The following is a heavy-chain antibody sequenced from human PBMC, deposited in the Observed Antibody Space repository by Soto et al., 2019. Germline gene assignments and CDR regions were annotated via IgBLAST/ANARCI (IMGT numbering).Heavy chain of an antibody. J-gene: IGHJ4*02. V-gene: IGHV3-23*01. CDR3: AKTVNSAPVCQYLDY. CDR2: FTTSGDGGTT. CDR1: GFTFSSYS. Sequence: GGSLSLSCAASGFTFSSYSMNWVRQAPGKGLEWVSAFTTSGDGGTTYYADSVKGRFTISRDNSENMLFLQMNSLRAEDTATYYCAKTVNSAPVCQYLDYWGQGTTVTVSS. D-gene: IGHD1-1*01.